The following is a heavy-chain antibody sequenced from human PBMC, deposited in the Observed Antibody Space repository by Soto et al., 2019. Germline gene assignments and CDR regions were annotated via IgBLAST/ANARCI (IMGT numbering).Heavy chain of an antibody. CDR3: TTDQVELWEYYFDY. Sequence: ESGGGLVKPGGSLRLSCAASGFTFSNAWMSWVRQAPGKGLEWVGRIKSKTDGGTTDYAAPVKGRFTISRDDSKNTLYLQMNSLKTEDTAVYYCTTDQVELWEYYFDYWGQGTLVTVSS. CDR2: IKSKTDGGTT. J-gene: IGHJ4*02. V-gene: IGHV3-15*01. D-gene: IGHD1-7*01. CDR1: GFTFSNAW.